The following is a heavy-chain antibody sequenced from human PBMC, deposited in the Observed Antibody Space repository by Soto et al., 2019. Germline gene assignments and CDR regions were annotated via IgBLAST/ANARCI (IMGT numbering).Heavy chain of an antibody. J-gene: IGHJ4*02. CDR1: GGSIGSYY. D-gene: IGHD3-22*01. CDR2: IYYSGST. CDR3: ARGHHYYDSSGYYLFDYFDY. Sequence: PSETLSLTCPFSGGSIGSYYWSCIRQPPGKGLEWIGYIYYSGSTNYNPSLKSRVTISVDTSKNQFSLKLSSVTAADTAVYYCARGHHYYDSSGYYLFDYFDYWGQGTLVPVS. V-gene: IGHV4-59*01.